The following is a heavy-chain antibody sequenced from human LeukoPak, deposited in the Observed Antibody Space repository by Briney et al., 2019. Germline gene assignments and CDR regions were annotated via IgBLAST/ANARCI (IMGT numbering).Heavy chain of an antibody. Sequence: GASVKVSCKASGGTFNSYAISWVRQAPGQGLEWMGGIIPIFGTTNYARKFRGRVTLTADKSTRTAYMELSSLRSEDTAVYYCARDDGGGSFDPWGQGTLVTVSS. V-gene: IGHV1-69*06. CDR2: IIPIFGTT. CDR3: ARDDGGGSFDP. CDR1: GGTFNSYA. D-gene: IGHD3-16*01. J-gene: IGHJ5*02.